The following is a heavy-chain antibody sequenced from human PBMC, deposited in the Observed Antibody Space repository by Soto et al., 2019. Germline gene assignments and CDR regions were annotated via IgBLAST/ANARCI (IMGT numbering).Heavy chain of an antibody. J-gene: IGHJ6*02. Sequence: GGSLRLSCTASGFMFSTYLMSWVRQAPGKGLEWVANIRQGGNEKFYVDSVKGRFTISRDNAKKSLYLQMNSLRAEDTAVYYCVGALTYEVPYYYYGMEVWGQGTTVTVSS. CDR1: GFMFSTYL. V-gene: IGHV3-7*01. CDR2: IRQGGNEK. CDR3: VGALTYEVPYYYYGMEV. D-gene: IGHD3-16*01.